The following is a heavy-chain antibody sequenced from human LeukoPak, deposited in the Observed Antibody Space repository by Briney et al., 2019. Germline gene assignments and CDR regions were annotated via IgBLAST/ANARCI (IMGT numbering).Heavy chain of an antibody. CDR2: INPNSGGT. CDR3: ANSYCSSTSCYDLAAFDI. CDR1: GYTFTGYY. J-gene: IGHJ3*02. D-gene: IGHD2-2*01. V-gene: IGHV1-2*02. Sequence: ASVKVSCKAPGYTFTGYYMHWVRQAPGQGLEWMGWINPNSGGTNYAQKFQGRVTMTRDTSISTAYMELSRLRSDDTAVYYCANSYCSSTSCYDLAAFDIWGQGTMVTVSS.